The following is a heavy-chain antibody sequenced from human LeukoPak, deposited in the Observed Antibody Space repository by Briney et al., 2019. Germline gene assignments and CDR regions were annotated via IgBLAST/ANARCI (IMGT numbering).Heavy chain of an antibody. D-gene: IGHD2-15*01. V-gene: IGHV4-34*01. J-gene: IGHJ4*02. CDR1: GGSFSGYY. CDR2: INHSGST. Sequence: TPSETLSLTCAVYGGSFSGYYWSWIRQPPGKGLEWIGEINHSGSTNYNPSLKSRVTMSVDTSKNQFSLKLSSVTAADTAVYYCARGVGYCSGGSCQAPFDYWGQGTLVTVSS. CDR3: ARGVGYCSGGSCQAPFDY.